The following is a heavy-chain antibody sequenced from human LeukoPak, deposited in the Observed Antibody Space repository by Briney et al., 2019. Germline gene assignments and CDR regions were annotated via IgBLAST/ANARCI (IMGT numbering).Heavy chain of an antibody. V-gene: IGHV4-4*07. CDR2: IYTSGST. CDR1: GGSISSYY. J-gene: IGHJ3*02. D-gene: IGHD3-9*01. CDR3: AREFYYDILTDAFDI. Sequence: SETLSLTCTVSGGSISSYYWSWIRQPAGKGLEWIGRIYTSGSTNYNPSLKSRVTISVDTSKNQFSLKLSSVTAADTAVYYCAREFYYDILTDAFDIWGQGTMVTVSS.